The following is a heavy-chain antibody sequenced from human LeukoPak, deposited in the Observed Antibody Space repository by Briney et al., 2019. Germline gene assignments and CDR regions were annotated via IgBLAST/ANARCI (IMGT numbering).Heavy chain of an antibody. D-gene: IGHD4/OR15-4a*01. CDR3: TRRHGAVPTLNADHDAFDI. CDR1: GFTFSGSA. CDR2: IRSKANSYAT. V-gene: IGHV3-73*01. Sequence: PGGSLRLSCAASGFTFSGSAMHWVRQASGKGLEWVGRIRSKANSYATAYAASVKGRFTISRDDSKNTAYLQMNSLKTEDTAVYYCTRRHGAVPTLNADHDAFDIWGQGTMVTVSS. J-gene: IGHJ3*02.